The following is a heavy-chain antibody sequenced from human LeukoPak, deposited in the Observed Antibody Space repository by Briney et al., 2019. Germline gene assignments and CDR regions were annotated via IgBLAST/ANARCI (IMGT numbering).Heavy chain of an antibody. V-gene: IGHV3-15*01. J-gene: IGHJ4*02. CDR3: ARGLGSCVCPFDY. Sequence: GGSLRLSCAASGFTFSNVWMSWVRQVPGKGLEWVGRIRRKTDGETTDHAAPVKGRFTISRDDSKNTLYLQMNSLRAEDTAVYYCARGLGSCVCPFDYWGQGTLVTVSS. CDR2: IRRKTDGETT. CDR1: GFTFSNVW. D-gene: IGHD3-10*01.